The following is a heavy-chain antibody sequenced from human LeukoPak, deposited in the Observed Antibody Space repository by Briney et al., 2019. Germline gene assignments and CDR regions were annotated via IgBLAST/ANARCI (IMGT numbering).Heavy chain of an antibody. D-gene: IGHD5-12*01. J-gene: IGHJ4*02. Sequence: GGSLRLSCAASGFTFSSYAMHWVRQAPGKGLEWVAVISYDGSNKYYADSVQGRFTISRDNSKNTLYLQMNSLRAEDTAVYHCARGLLYGGYYFDYWGQGTLVTVSS. CDR3: ARGLLYGGYYFDY. CDR2: ISYDGSNK. V-gene: IGHV3-30-3*01. CDR1: GFTFSSYA.